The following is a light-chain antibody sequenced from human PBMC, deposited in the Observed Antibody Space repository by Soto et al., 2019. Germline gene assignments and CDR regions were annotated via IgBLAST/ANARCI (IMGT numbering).Light chain of an antibody. CDR3: QQYGSSPGT. J-gene: IGKJ1*01. Sequence: EIVLTHSPGTLALSPGERAALSFSASQSVSSNFLAWYQQKPGQAPSLLIFGASSRATGIPDRFSGSGSGTDFTLTISGLEPEDFAVYYCQQYGSSPGTFGQGTKVDIK. CDR2: GAS. V-gene: IGKV3-20*01. CDR1: QSVSSNF.